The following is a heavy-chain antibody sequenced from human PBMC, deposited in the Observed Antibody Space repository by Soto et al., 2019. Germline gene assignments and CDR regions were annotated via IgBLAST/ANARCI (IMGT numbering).Heavy chain of an antibody. CDR1: GFTFSSYA. Sequence: QVQLVESGGGVVQPGRSLRLSCAASGFTFSSYAMHWVRQAPGKGLEWVAVISYDGSNKYYADSVKGRFTISRDNSKNTLYLQMNSLRAEDTAVYYCAREGTTRVLVPTLNYGMDVWGQGTTVTVSS. V-gene: IGHV3-30-3*01. D-gene: IGHD2-2*01. CDR3: AREGTTRVLVPTLNYGMDV. J-gene: IGHJ6*02. CDR2: ISYDGSNK.